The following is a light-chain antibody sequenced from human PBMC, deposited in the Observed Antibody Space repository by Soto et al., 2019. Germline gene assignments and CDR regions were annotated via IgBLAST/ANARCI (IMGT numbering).Light chain of an antibody. J-gene: IGKJ1*01. CDR3: QQYGSSPWT. V-gene: IGKV1-39*01. Sequence: DIQMTQSPSSLSASVGDRVTITCRASQSISSYLIWYQHKPGEAPKLLIYGASSLYSGVPSRFSGSGSGTEFTLTINSLQPEDFATYYCQQYGSSPWTFGQGTKVEIK. CDR1: QSISSY. CDR2: GAS.